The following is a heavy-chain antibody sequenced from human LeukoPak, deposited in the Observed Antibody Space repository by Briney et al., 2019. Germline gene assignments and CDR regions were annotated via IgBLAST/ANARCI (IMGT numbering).Heavy chain of an antibody. D-gene: IGHD3-10*01. V-gene: IGHV1-69*13. J-gene: IGHJ4*02. Sequence: ASVKVSCKASGGTFSSYAISWVRQAPGQGLEWMGGIIPIFGTANYAQKFQGRVTITADDSTSTAYMELSSLRSEDTAVYYCARDRGSEGNDYWGQGTLVTVSA. CDR2: IIPIFGTA. CDR3: ARDRGSEGNDY. CDR1: GGTFSSYA.